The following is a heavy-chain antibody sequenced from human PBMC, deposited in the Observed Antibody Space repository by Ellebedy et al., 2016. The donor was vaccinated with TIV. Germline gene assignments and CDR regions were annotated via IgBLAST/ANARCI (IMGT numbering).Heavy chain of an antibody. J-gene: IGHJ4*02. D-gene: IGHD5-24*01. V-gene: IGHV3-7*03. Sequence: GESLKISCAASGFSFSNYWMTWVRQAPGKGLEWVANIKQDRSEKYYVDSVKGRFTISRDNAKQLLYLEMNSLRAEDTAVYYCARDKGDDNGSKFDYWGQGTLVTVSS. CDR3: ARDKGDDNGSKFDY. CDR1: GFSFSNYW. CDR2: IKQDRSEK.